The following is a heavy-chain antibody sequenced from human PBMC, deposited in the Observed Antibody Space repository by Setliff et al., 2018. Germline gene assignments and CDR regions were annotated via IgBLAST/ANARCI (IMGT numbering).Heavy chain of an antibody. CDR2: INQDGSQK. D-gene: IGHD2-15*01. CDR1: GFTFSSYW. J-gene: IGHJ4*02. Sequence: HPGGSLRLSCGASGFTFSSYWMAWVRQAPGKGLEWVANINQDGSQKYYVDSVKGRFTISRDNSKNTLYLQMNSLRPEDTAVYYCARTCSGSGCYAGLESWGQGTPVTVSS. CDR3: ARTCSGSGCYAGLES. V-gene: IGHV3-7*01.